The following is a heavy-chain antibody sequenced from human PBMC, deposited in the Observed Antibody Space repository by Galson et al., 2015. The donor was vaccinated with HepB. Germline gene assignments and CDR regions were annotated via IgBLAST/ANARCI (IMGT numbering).Heavy chain of an antibody. Sequence: SVKVSCKASGYTFTSYYMHWVRQAPGQGLEWMGIINPSGGSTSYAQKFQGRVTITRDTSTSTVYMELSSLRSEDTAVYYCARDQRGGYYDSTGYVNAFDIWGQGTMVTVSS. CDR3: ARDQRGGYYDSTGYVNAFDI. CDR2: INPSGGST. CDR1: GYTFTSYY. D-gene: IGHD3-22*01. V-gene: IGHV1-46*01. J-gene: IGHJ3*02.